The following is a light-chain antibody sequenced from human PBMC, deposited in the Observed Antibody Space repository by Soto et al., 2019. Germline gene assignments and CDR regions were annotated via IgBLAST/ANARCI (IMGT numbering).Light chain of an antibody. CDR1: QDIRNS. CDR3: QQYDNLPLT. Sequence: DIQMTQSPSSLSASVGDRVTITCQASQDIRNSLNWYQQKPGKAPKLLIYDASNLETGVPSRFSGSGSGTDFTFTINSLQPEDIATYYCQQYDNLPLTFGGGTKVDIK. CDR2: DAS. J-gene: IGKJ4*01. V-gene: IGKV1-33*01.